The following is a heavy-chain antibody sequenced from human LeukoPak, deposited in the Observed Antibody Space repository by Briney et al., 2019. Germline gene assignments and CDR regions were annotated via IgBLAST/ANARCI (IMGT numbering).Heavy chain of an antibody. V-gene: IGHV4-59*01. CDR1: GGSISSYY. D-gene: IGHD3-10*01. CDR2: IYYSGST. Sequence: KPSETLSLTCTVSGGSISSYYWSWLRQPPGKGLEWIGYIYYSGSTNYNPSLKSRVTISVDTSKNQFSLKLSSVTAADTAVYYCARSGVIIKGWFDPWGQGTLVTVSS. J-gene: IGHJ5*02. CDR3: ARSGVIIKGWFDP.